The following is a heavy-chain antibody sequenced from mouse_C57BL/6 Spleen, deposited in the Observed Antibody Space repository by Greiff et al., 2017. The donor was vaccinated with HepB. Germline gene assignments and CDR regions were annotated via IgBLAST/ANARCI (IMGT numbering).Heavy chain of an antibody. D-gene: IGHD1-1*01. CDR2: ISNLAYSI. CDR3: ARHRGYYGDAMDY. J-gene: IGHJ4*01. V-gene: IGHV5-15*01. Sequence: EVKLMESGGGLVQPGGSLKLSCAASGFTFSDYGMAWVRQAPRKGPEWVAFISNLAYSIYYADTVTGRFTISRENAKNTLYLEMSSLRSEDTAMYYCARHRGYYGDAMDYWGQGTSVTVSS. CDR1: GFTFSDYG.